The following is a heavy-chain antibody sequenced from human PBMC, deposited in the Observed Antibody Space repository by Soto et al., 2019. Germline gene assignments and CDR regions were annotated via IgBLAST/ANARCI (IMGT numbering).Heavy chain of an antibody. CDR3: ARGIAIWFGELLPNWFDP. V-gene: IGHV4-34*01. J-gene: IGHJ5*02. CDR1: GGSFSGYY. CDR2: INHSGST. D-gene: IGHD3-10*01. Sequence: PSETLSLTCAVYGGSFSGYYWSWIRQPPGKGLEWIGEINHSGSTNYNPSLKSRVTISVDTSKNQFSLKLSSVTAADTAVYYCARGIAIWFGELLPNWFDPWGQGTLVTVSS.